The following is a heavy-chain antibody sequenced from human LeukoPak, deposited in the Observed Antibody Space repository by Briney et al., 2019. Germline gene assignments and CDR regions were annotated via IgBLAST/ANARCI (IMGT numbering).Heavy chain of an antibody. CDR3: AREGSTSSSSYYYYMDV. CDR2: ISYNGNT. V-gene: IGHV4-59*01. D-gene: IGHD6-6*01. CDR1: GGSISNSY. Sequence: SETLSLTCTVSGGSISNSYWSWIRQPPGKGLEWIGYISYNGNTNYNPSLESRVTISIDTSKNRFSLRLSSVTAADTALYYCAREGSTSSSSYYYYMDVWGTGTTVTVSS. J-gene: IGHJ6*03.